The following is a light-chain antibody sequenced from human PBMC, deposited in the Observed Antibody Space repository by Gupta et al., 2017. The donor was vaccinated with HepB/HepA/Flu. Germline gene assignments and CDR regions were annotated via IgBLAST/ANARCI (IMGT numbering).Light chain of an antibody. CDR3: NSRDSSGNLVV. Sequence: SSELTQDPAVSVALGQTVRITCQGDSLRSYYASWYQQKPGQAPVLVIYGKNNRPSGIPDRFACSSSGNTASLTITGAQAEDEADYYGNSRDSSGNLVVFGGGTKLTVL. CDR1: SLRSYY. J-gene: IGLJ2*01. CDR2: GKN. V-gene: IGLV3-19*01.